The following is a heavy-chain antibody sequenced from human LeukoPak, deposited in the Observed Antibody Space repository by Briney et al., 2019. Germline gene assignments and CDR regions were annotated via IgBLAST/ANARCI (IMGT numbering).Heavy chain of an antibody. CDR3: TTDRDLFYDYVCGSYRLFDS. CDR1: GFTFVNAW. J-gene: IGHJ4*02. V-gene: IGHV3-15*01. Sequence: GGSLRLSCAASGFTFVNAWMSWVRQAPGKGLEWVGRIKSKGDGGTTDYAAPVRGRFTISREESKNVLYLQMNSLKTEDTAVYYCTTDRDLFYDYVCGSYRLFDSWGQGTLVTVSS. CDR2: IKSKGDGGTT. D-gene: IGHD3-16*02.